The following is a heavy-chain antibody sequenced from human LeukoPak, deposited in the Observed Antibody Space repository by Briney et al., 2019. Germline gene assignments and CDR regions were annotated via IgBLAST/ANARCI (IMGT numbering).Heavy chain of an antibody. CDR2: INPNSGGT. J-gene: IGHJ3*02. D-gene: IGHD2-15*01. CDR1: GYTFTGYY. Sequence: ASVKVSCKASGYTFTGYYMHWVRQAPGQGLEWMGWINPNSGGTNYAQKFQGRVTMTRDTSISTAYMELGRLRSDDTAVYYCARCPLVGPHWVAFDIWGQGTMVTVSS. V-gene: IGHV1-2*02. CDR3: ARCPLVGPHWVAFDI.